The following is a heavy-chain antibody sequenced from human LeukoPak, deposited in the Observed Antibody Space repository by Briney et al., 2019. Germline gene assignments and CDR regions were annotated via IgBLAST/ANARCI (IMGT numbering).Heavy chain of an antibody. Sequence: GGSLRLSCAASGFTFSNFAMSWVRQAPGKGLQWVSAISDSGGGTFNADSVKGRFTISRDNSKNTLYLQMNSLRAEDTAVYYCAKVGVGWVAFEYWGQGTLVTVSS. CDR3: AKVGVGWVAFEY. V-gene: IGHV3-23*01. J-gene: IGHJ4*02. D-gene: IGHD3-16*01. CDR1: GFTFSNFA. CDR2: ISDSGGGT.